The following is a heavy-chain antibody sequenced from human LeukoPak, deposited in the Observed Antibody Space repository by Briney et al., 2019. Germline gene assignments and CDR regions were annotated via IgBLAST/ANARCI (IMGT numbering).Heavy chain of an antibody. CDR2: INSDSGAT. CDR1: GFTFPDYY. D-gene: IGHD6-13*01. CDR3: ARQAGIAAAGAFDY. V-gene: IGHV1-2*02. J-gene: IGHJ4*02. Sequence: SVKVTCKASGFTFPDYYLHWVRQAPGPGLAWLGWINSDSGATKFAQKFRGRFTMTWDTSISTAYMELNGLTSDDAAVYYCARQAGIAAAGAFDYWGQGTLVPVSS.